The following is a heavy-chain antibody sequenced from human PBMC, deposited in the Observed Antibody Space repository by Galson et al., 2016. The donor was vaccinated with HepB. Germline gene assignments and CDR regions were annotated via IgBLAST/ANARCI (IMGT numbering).Heavy chain of an antibody. CDR1: GDSISRSSYY. J-gene: IGHJ4*02. Sequence: ETLSLTCSVSGDSISRSSYYWGWIRQPPGKGLEWIGSMYYSGTTYYNPSLKSRVTKSMDSSKNQFSLKLRSVTAADTAIYYCAYSSSSSGFDYWGQGTLVTVSS. V-gene: IGHV4-39*07. D-gene: IGHD6-13*01. CDR2: MYYSGTT. CDR3: AYSSSSSGFDY.